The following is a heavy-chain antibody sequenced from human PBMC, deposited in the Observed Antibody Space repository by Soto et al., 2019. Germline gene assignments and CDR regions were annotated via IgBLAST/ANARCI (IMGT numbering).Heavy chain of an antibody. CDR3: ARAAYSGSDGWFDP. CDR1: VGSMSHYY. CDR2: IYYSGST. V-gene: IGHV4-59*01. Sequence: KPXGTLSLTCTVSVGSMSHYYWSWIRQPPGKGLEWIGNIYYSGSTLYNPSLESRVTISVDTSKNQFSLTVSSVTAADTAVYFCARAAYSGSDGWFDPWGQGTLVTVSS. J-gene: IGHJ5*02. D-gene: IGHD1-26*01.